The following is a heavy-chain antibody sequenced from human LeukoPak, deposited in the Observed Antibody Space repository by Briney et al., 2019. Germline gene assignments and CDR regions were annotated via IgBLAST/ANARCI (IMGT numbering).Heavy chain of an antibody. CDR2: ISSGGSTI. Sequence: GGSLRLSCAASGFTFSDYYMSWIRQAPGKGLEWVSYISSGGSTIYYADSVKGRFTISRDNAKNSLYLQMNSLRAEDTAVYYCARDHCGGDCYPVNAFDIWGQGTMVTVSS. CDR1: GFTFSDYY. CDR3: ARDHCGGDCYPVNAFDI. D-gene: IGHD2-21*02. V-gene: IGHV3-11*01. J-gene: IGHJ3*02.